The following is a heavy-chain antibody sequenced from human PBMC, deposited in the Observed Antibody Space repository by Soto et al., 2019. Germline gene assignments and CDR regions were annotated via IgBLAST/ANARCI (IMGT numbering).Heavy chain of an antibody. J-gene: IGHJ4*02. CDR3: ARDFNNYFDY. Sequence: QVQLVESGGGVVQPGRSLRLSCAASGFTFSTYAMHWVRQAPGKGLEWVAVIWYDGSNKYNADSVKGRFTISRDNSKNTLYLQMNSLRAEDTAVYYCARDFNNYFDYWGQGTLVTVSS. V-gene: IGHV3-33*01. CDR1: GFTFSTYA. CDR2: IWYDGSNK.